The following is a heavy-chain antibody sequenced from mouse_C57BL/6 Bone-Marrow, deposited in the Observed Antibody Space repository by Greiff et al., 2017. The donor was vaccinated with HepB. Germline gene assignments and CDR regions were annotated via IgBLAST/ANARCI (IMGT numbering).Heavy chain of an antibody. J-gene: IGHJ2*01. D-gene: IGHD4-1*01. CDR3: ASPLGQYFDY. CDR2: IHPNSGST. CDR1: GYTFTSYW. V-gene: IGHV1-64*01. Sequence: QVQLQQPGAELVKPGASVKLPCKASGYTFTSYWMHWVKQRPGQGLEWIGMIHPNSGSTNYNEKFKSKATLTVDKSSSTAYMQLSSLTSEDSAVYYCASPLGQYFDYWGQGTTLTVSS.